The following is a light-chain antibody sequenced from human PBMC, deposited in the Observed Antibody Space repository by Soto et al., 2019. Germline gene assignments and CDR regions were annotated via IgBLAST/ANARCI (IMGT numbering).Light chain of an antibody. Sequence: QSALTQPASVSGSPGQSITISCAGTSSDVGGYNYVSWYQQHPGKAPKLMIYDVSNRPSGVSNRFSGSKSGNTASLTISGLQPEDEADYYCSSYTGSSTLVVFGGGTKVTVL. J-gene: IGLJ2*01. CDR3: SSYTGSSTLVV. CDR2: DVS. CDR1: SSDVGGYNY. V-gene: IGLV2-14*01.